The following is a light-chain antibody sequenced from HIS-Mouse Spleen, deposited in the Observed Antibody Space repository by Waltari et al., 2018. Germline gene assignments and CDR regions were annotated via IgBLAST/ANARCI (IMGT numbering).Light chain of an antibody. CDR1: QGISSY. Sequence: AIRMTQSPSSLSASTGDRVTITCRASQGISSYLAWYQQKPGKAPKLLIYAASTLKSGFPSRFSGSGSGTDFTLTISCLQSEDFATYYCQQYYSYPRTFGQGTKVEIK. J-gene: IGKJ1*01. V-gene: IGKV1-8*01. CDR3: QQYYSYPRT. CDR2: AAS.